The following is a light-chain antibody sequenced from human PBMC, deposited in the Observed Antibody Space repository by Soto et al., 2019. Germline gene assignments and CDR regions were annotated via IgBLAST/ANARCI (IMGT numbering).Light chain of an antibody. CDR1: QSVSSSY. CDR3: QQYASSPLFT. Sequence: EIVLTQSPGTLSLSPGERATLSCRASQSVSSSYLAWYQQKPGQAPRLLIYGASSRATGIPDRFSGSGSGTDFTLTISRLEPEDFAVYYCQQYASSPLFTFGPGTKVEI. J-gene: IGKJ3*01. CDR2: GAS. V-gene: IGKV3-20*01.